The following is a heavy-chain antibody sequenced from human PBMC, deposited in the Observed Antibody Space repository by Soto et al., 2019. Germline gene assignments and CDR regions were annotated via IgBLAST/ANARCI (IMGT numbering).Heavy chain of an antibody. CDR3: AKDQKQWPRNYYYGMDV. D-gene: IGHD6-19*01. CDR2: FDPEDGET. J-gene: IGHJ6*02. CDR1: GYTLTELS. Sequence: GASVKVSCKVSGYTLTELSMHWVRQAPGKGLEWMGGFDPEDGETIYAQKFQGRFTISRDNSKNTLYLQMNSLRAEDTAVYYCAKDQKQWPRNYYYGMDVWGQGTTVTVSS. V-gene: IGHV1-24*01.